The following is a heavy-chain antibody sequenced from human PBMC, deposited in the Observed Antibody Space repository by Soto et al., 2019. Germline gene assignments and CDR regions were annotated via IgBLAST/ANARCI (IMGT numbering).Heavy chain of an antibody. V-gene: IGHV4-39*01. J-gene: IGHJ6*01. CDR3: ARDGIEAGRCGCGL. CDR1: TDSSSFTNSY. D-gene: IGHD5-12*01. Sequence: PSETLSLTCTVSTDSSSFTNSYWGWIRQPPGKGQQWIGSSSYNGGSFYNPSLKGRVVISFDTSKKQSSLQVTSVTAADTAVHFLARDGIEAGRCGCGLRGRGSTVTFSS. CDR2: SSYNGGS.